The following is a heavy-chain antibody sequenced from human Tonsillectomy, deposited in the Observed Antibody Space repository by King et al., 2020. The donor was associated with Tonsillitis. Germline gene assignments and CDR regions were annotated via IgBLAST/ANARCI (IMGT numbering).Heavy chain of an antibody. CDR1: GFTFGDYA. J-gene: IGHJ6*03. CDR2: IRSKAYGGTT. D-gene: IGHD6-19*01. CDR3: TRVPTGWSNSHSYYYYYMDV. Sequence: QLVQSGGGLVQPGRSLRLSCTASGFTFGDYAMSWVRQAPGKGLEWVGFIRSKAYGGTTEYAASVKGRFTISRDDSKSIAYLQMNSLKTEDTAVYYCTRVPTGWSNSHSYYYYYMDVWGKGTTVTVSS. V-gene: IGHV3-49*04.